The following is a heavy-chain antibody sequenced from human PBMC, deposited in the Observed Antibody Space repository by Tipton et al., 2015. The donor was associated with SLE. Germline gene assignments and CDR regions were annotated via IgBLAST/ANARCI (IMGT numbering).Heavy chain of an antibody. Sequence: GSLRLSCAASGFTFSSYWMSWVRQAPGKGLEWVANIKQDGSEKYYVDSVKGRFTISRDNAKNSLYLQMNSLRAEDTAVYYCARELGLVTGGGFDTGGQGTLVTVSS. CDR2: IKQDGSEK. V-gene: IGHV3-7*03. J-gene: IGHJ4*02. CDR1: GFTFSSYW. CDR3: ARELGLVTGGGFDT. D-gene: IGHD2-21*02.